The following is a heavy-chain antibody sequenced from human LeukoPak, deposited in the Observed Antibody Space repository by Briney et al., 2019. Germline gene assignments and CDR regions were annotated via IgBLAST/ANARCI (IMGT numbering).Heavy chain of an antibody. CDR2: INPNNGGI. Sequence: ASVEVSCKASGYTFTGFYIHWLRQAPGQGLEWMGWINPNNGGISYAQNFQGRVTVTRDTSINTVYMELSRLRSDDTAVYYCARELIVSTVYYFDYWGQGTLVTVSS. D-gene: IGHD5/OR15-5a*01. CDR3: ARELIVSTVYYFDY. V-gene: IGHV1-2*02. CDR1: GYTFTGFY. J-gene: IGHJ4*02.